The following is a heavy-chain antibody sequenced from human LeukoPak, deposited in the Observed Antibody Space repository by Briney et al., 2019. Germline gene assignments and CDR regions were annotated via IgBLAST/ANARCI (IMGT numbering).Heavy chain of an antibody. Sequence: GGSLRLSCAASAFTFGNYWMHWVRQAPGKGLVWVSRINSDGSSTTYAGSVKGRFTISRDNAKNTLYLQMNSLRAEDTAVYYCARGGGSAYHYNAFDIWGLGTMVTVSS. V-gene: IGHV3-74*03. D-gene: IGHD3-22*01. CDR2: INSDGSST. CDR1: AFTFGNYW. CDR3: ARGGGSAYHYNAFDI. J-gene: IGHJ3*02.